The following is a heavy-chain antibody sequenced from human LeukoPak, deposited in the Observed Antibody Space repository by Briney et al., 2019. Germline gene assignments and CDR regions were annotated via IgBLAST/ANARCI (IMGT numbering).Heavy chain of an antibody. CDR3: ARLTVTRYYYYYYMDV. CDR1: GGSISSHY. J-gene: IGHJ6*03. D-gene: IGHD3-9*01. V-gene: IGHV4-59*11. CDR2: IYYSGST. Sequence: SETLSLTCTVSGGSISSHYWSWIRQPPGKGLEWIGYIYYSGSTNYNPSLKSRVTISVDTSKNQFSLKLSSVTAADTAVYYCARLTVTRYYYYYYMDVWGKGTTVTVSS.